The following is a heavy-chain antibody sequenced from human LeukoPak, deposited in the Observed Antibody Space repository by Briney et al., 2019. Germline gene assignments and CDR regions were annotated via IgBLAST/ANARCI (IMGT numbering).Heavy chain of an antibody. CDR3: ASQVFSYYYYMDV. CDR1: GGSISSYY. Sequence: SETLSLTCTVSGGSISSYYWGWIRQPPGKGLEWIGSIYHSGSTYYNPSLKSRVTISVDTSKNQFSLKLSSVTAADTAVYYCASQVFSYYYYMDVWGKGTTVTVSS. V-gene: IGHV4-38-2*02. D-gene: IGHD3-10*01. CDR2: IYHSGST. J-gene: IGHJ6*03.